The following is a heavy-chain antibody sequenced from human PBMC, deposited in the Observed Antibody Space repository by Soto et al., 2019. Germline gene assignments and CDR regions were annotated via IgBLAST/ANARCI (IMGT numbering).Heavy chain of an antibody. J-gene: IGHJ6*02. Sequence: QVQLVQSGAEVKKPGSSVKVSCKASGGTFSSYAISWVRQAPGQGLEWMGGIIPIFGTANYAQKFQGRVTITADESXNTXYXVLSSLRSEDTAVYYCARGRDGYNSEEAYYYYGMDVWGQGTTVTVSS. V-gene: IGHV1-69*12. D-gene: IGHD5-12*01. CDR2: IIPIFGTA. CDR1: GGTFSSYA. CDR3: ARGRDGYNSEEAYYYYGMDV.